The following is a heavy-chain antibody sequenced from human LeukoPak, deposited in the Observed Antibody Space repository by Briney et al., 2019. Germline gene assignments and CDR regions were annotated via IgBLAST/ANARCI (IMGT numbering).Heavy chain of an antibody. CDR3: AREGGDPYYYYYGMDV. D-gene: IGHD4-17*01. V-gene: IGHV4-59*01. CDR1: GGSISSYY. J-gene: IGHJ6*02. CDR2: IYYSGST. Sequence: SETLSLTCTVSGGSISSYYWSWIRQPPGKGLEWIGYIYYSGSTNYNPSLKSRVTISVDTPKNQFSLKLSSVTAADTAVYYCAREGGDPYYYYYGMDVWGQGTTVTVSS.